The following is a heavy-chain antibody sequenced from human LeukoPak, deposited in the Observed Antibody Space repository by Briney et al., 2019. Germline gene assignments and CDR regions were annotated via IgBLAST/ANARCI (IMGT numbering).Heavy chain of an antibody. D-gene: IGHD5-12*01. V-gene: IGHV1-8*01. CDR1: GYTFTSYD. CDR2: MNPNSGNT. Sequence: GASVKVSCKASGYTFTSYDINWVRQATGQGLEWMGWMNPNSGNTGYAQKFQGRVTMTRNTSISTAYMELSSLRSEDTVVYYCARGQSGYSGYDPRPDVEGDYWGQGTLVTVSS. J-gene: IGHJ4*02. CDR3: ARGQSGYSGYDPRPDVEGDY.